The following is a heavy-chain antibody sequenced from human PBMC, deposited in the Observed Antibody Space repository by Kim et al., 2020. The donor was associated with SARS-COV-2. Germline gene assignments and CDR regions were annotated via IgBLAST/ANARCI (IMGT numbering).Heavy chain of an antibody. D-gene: IGHD2-2*02. J-gene: IGHJ4*02. V-gene: IGHV3-23*01. CDR3: AKGRSTSCYTDFDC. Sequence: YGGAVKGRFTISIDKSKNTLYLQMNSLRAADTAFYYCAKGRSTSCYTDFDCWGRGTLVTVSS.